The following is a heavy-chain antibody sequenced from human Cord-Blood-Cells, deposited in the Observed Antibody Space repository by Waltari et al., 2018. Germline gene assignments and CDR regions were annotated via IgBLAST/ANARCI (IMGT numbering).Heavy chain of an antibody. D-gene: IGHD3-10*01. CDR3: ARRQGYGSGSYIWFDP. V-gene: IGHV4-34*01. CDR2: INHSGST. J-gene: IGHJ5*02. CDR1: GGSFSGYY. Sequence: QVQLQQWGAGLLKPSETLSLTCAVDGGSFSGYYWSWIRQPPGKGLEWIGEINHSGSTNYNPSLKSRVTISVDTSKNQFSLKLSSVTAADTAVYYCARRQGYGSGSYIWFDPWGQGTLVTVSS.